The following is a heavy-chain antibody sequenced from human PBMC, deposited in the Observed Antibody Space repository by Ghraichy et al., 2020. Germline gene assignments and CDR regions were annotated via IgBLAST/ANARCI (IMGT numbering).Heavy chain of an antibody. CDR1: GYTFTGYY. V-gene: IGHV1-2*02. Sequence: ASVKVSCKASGYTFTGYYMHWVRQAPGQGLEWMGWINPNSGGTNYAQKFQGRVTMTRDTSISTAYMELSRLRSDDTAVYYCARSLGSSSGWFDPWGQGTLVTVSS. D-gene: IGHD6-6*01. CDR2: INPNSGGT. J-gene: IGHJ5*02. CDR3: ARSLGSSSGWFDP.